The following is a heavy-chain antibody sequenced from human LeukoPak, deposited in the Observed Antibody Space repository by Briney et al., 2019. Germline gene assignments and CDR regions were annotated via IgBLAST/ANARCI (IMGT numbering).Heavy chain of an antibody. CDR3: ARGYYYYGSGSYFYYFDY. Sequence: PSETLSLTCIVSGGSISSTSYYWGWIRQPPGKGLEWIGSIYYSGSTYYNPSLKSRVTISVDTSKNQFSLKLSSVTAADTAVYYCARGYYYYGSGSYFYYFDYWGQGTLVTVSS. J-gene: IGHJ4*02. V-gene: IGHV4-39*07. D-gene: IGHD3-10*01. CDR1: GGSISSTSYY. CDR2: IYYSGST.